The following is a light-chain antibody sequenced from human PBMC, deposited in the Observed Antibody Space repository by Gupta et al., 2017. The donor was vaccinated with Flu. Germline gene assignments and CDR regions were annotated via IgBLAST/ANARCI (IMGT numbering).Light chain of an antibody. CDR3: QQYYSTASWT. Sequence: DIVMTQSPDSLAVSLGERATINCKSSQSVLYSSNNKNYLAWYQQKPGQPPKLLIYWASTRESGVPDRFSGSGSETDFTLTISSLQAEDVAVYYCQQYYSTASWTFGQGTKVEIK. V-gene: IGKV4-1*01. CDR2: WAS. CDR1: QSVLYSSNNKNY. J-gene: IGKJ1*01.